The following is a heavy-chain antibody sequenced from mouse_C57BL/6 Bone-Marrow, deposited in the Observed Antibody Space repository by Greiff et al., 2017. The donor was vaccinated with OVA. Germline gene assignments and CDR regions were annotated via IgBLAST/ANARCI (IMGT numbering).Heavy chain of an antibody. D-gene: IGHD4-1*01. CDR3: ARILGLYFDY. CDR1: GYTFTSYW. CDR2: IHPNSGST. V-gene: IGHV1-64*01. J-gene: IGHJ2*01. Sequence: VQLQQPGAELVKPGASVKLSCKASGYTFTSYWMHWVKQRPGQGLEWIGMIHPNSGSTNYNEKFKSKATLTVDKSSSTAYMELRSLTSEDSAVYFCARILGLYFDYWGQGTTLTVSS.